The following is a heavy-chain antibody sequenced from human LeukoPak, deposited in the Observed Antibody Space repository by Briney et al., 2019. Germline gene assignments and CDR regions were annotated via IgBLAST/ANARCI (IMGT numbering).Heavy chain of an antibody. V-gene: IGHV4-59*12. CDR3: ARDNIGEPGHFDY. Sequence: PSETLSLTCTVSGGSISSYYWSWIRQPPGKGLEWIGYIYYSGSTNYNPSLKSRVTISVDTSKNQFSLKLSSVTAADTAVYYCARDNIGEPGHFDYWGQGTLVTVSS. J-gene: IGHJ4*02. CDR1: GGSISSYY. D-gene: IGHD1-26*01. CDR2: IYYSGST.